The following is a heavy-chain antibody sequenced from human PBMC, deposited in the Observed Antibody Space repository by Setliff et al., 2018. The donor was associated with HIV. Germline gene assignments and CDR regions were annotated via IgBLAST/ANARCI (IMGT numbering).Heavy chain of an antibody. J-gene: IGHJ4*02. CDR2: INPNSGNT. CDR3: ARYSNFDY. CDR1: GYIFSDYY. Sequence: ASVKVSCKASGYIFSDYYIHWVRQTPGQGLEWMGRINPNSGNTGYAQKFQGRVTMTRNTATSTAFMELSSLRSEDTAVYYCARYSNFDYWGQGTLVTVSS. D-gene: IGHD4-4*01. V-gene: IGHV1-8*02.